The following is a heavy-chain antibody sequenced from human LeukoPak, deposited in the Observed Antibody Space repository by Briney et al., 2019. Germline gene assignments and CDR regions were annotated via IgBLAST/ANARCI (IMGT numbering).Heavy chain of an antibody. CDR2: IYYGGTT. J-gene: IGHJ5*02. CDR1: GGSFSGYY. CDR3: AGVRGIISRNWFDP. D-gene: IGHD3-10*01. Sequence: PSETLSLTCAVYGGSFSGYYWGWIRQPPGKGLEWIGTIYYGGTTYYNPSLKSRVTISVDTSKNQFSLKLSSVTAADTAVYFCAGVRGIISRNWFDPWGHGTLVTVSS. V-gene: IGHV4-34*01.